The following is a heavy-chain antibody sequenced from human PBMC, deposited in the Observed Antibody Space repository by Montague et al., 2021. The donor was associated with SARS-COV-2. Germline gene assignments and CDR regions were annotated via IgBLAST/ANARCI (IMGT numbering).Heavy chain of an antibody. Sequence: SETLSLTCTVSGYSIISGYYWGWIRQPPGKGLEWIGSIYHSGSTYYNPSLKSRVTISVDTSKNQFSLKLSSVTAADTAVYYCAGGGEYYDFWSGYYKGDWFDPWGQGTLVTVSS. V-gene: IGHV4-38-2*02. CDR1: GYSIISGYY. D-gene: IGHD3-3*01. CDR2: IYHSGST. J-gene: IGHJ5*02. CDR3: AGGGEYYDFWSGYYKGDWFDP.